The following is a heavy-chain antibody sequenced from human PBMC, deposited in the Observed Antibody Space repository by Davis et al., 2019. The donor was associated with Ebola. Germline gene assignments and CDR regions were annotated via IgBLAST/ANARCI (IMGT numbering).Heavy chain of an antibody. CDR3: ARPGAGHFDY. CDR1: GGSISSSNW. Sequence: SETLSLTCAVSGGSISSSNWWSWVRQPPGKGLEWIGEIYHSGSTNYNPSLKSRVAISVDTSKNQFSLKLSSVTAAKTDVYYGARPGAGHFDYWGQGTLVTVSS. CDR2: IYHSGST. J-gene: IGHJ4*02. V-gene: IGHV4-4*02. D-gene: IGHD6-19*01.